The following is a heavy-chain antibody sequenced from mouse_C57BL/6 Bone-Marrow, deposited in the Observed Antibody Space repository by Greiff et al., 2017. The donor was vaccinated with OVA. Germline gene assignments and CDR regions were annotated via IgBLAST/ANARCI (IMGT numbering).Heavy chain of an antibody. V-gene: IGHV2-2*01. CDR3: ARPLLSPYAMDY. CDR2: IWSGGST. J-gene: IGHJ4*01. Sequence: QVQLQQSGPGLVQPSQSLSITCTVSGFSLTSYGVHWVRQSPGKGLEWLGVIWSGGSTDYNAAFISRLSISKDNSKSQVFFKMNSLQADDTAIYYCARPLLSPYAMDYWGQGTSVTVSS. CDR1: GFSLTSYG.